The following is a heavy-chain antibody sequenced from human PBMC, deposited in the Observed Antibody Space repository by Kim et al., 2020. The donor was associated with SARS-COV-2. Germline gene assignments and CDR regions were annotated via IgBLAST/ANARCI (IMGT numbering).Heavy chain of an antibody. CDR3: ANSPPRGTVTKSFYGMDV. CDR1: GFTFSDSA. D-gene: IGHD2-21*01. CDR2: ITPSAGTI. Sequence: GGSLRLSCAASGFTFSDSAMNWVRQAPGKGLEWISFITPSAGTIFYADSVKGRFTISSDNANKSLYLQMNGLRPEDTAVYYCANSPPRGTVTKSFYGMDVWGKGTTVTVSS. J-gene: IGHJ6*04. V-gene: IGHV3-48*01.